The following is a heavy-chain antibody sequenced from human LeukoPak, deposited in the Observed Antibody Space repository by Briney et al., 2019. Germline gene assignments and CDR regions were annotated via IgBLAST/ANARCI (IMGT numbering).Heavy chain of an antibody. CDR3: ARGRGQLFR. CDR2: INHSGST. D-gene: IGHD6-6*01. V-gene: IGHV4-34*01. Sequence: PSETLSLTSAVYGGSFSGYYWSWIREPPGKGLEWSGEINHSGSTNYNPSLKSRVTISVDTSKNQFSLKLSSVTAADTAVYYCARGRGQLFRWGQGTLVTVSS. CDR1: GGSFSGYY. J-gene: IGHJ4*02.